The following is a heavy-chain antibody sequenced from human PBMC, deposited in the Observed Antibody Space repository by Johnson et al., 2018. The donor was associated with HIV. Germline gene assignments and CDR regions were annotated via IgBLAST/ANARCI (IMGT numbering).Heavy chain of an antibody. Sequence: VQLVESGGGVVRPGGSLRLSCAAPGFTFDDYGMSWVRQAPGKGLEWVSGINWNGGSRGYADSVKGRFTISRDNAKKYLYLQMNSLRAGDTAVYYCARAKLGGNFGALDIWGQGTMVTVSS. J-gene: IGHJ3*02. CDR3: ARAKLGGNFGALDI. D-gene: IGHD4-23*01. CDR1: GFTFDDYG. CDR2: INWNGGSR. V-gene: IGHV3-20*04.